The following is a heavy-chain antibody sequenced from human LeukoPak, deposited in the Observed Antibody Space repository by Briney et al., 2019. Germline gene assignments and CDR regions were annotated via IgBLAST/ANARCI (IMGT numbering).Heavy chain of an antibody. CDR3: AREKGDGDHEEEYFDY. D-gene: IGHD4-17*01. V-gene: IGHV3-48*04. CDR2: ISSSSSTI. CDR1: GFTFSSYS. J-gene: IGHJ4*02. Sequence: GGSLRLSCAASGFTFSSYSMNWVRQAPGKGLEWVSYISSSSSTIYYADSVKGRFTISRDNAKNSLYLQMNSLRAEDTAVYYCAREKGDGDHEEEYFDYWGQGTLVTVSS.